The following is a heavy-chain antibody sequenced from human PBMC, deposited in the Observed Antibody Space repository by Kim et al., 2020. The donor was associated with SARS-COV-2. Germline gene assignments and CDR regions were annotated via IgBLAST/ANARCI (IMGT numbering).Heavy chain of an antibody. J-gene: IGHJ4*02. D-gene: IGHD4-4*01. CDR1: GGTFSSYA. CDR2: IIPILGIA. V-gene: IGHV1-69*04. Sequence: SVKVSCKASGGTFSSYAISWVRQAPGQGLEWMGRIIPILGIANYAQKFQGRVTITADKSTSTAYMELSSLRSEDTAVYYCARPLRNDYRTFDYWGQGTLVTVSS. CDR3: ARPLRNDYRTFDY.